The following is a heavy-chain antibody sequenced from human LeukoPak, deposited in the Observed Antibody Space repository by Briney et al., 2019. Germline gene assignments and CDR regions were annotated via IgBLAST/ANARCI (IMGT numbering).Heavy chain of an antibody. J-gene: IGHJ4*02. D-gene: IGHD1-26*01. CDR3: ARERGRLLYYFDY. V-gene: IGHV3-30*02. CDR2: IRDDGSSE. Sequence: GGSLRLSCEVSGLTFSIYGMHWVRQAPGKGLEWVTFIRDDGSSEHYADSVKGRFTVSRDHSKNTLYLQMNSLRAEDTAVYYCARERGRLLYYFDYWGQGTLVTVSS. CDR1: GLTFSIYG.